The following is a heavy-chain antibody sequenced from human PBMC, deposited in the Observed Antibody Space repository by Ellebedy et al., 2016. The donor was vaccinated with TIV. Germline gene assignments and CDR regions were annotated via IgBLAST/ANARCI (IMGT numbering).Heavy chain of an antibody. J-gene: IGHJ5*02. CDR2: INQDGSDT. CDR1: GFTFSDFW. V-gene: IGHV3-7*03. Sequence: GGSLRLXXAASGFTFSDFWMTWVRQAPGKGLEWVANINQDGSDTNYVDSVKGRFTISRDNTKNTLYLHMSSLRDEDTAVYYCAGSSGWSGEGGSWGQGTLVIVSS. D-gene: IGHD6-13*01. CDR3: AGSSGWSGEGGS.